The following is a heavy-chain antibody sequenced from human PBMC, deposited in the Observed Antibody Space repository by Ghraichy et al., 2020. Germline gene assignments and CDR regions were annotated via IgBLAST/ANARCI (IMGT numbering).Heavy chain of an antibody. V-gene: IGHV4-59*01. J-gene: IGHJ5*02. Sequence: SETLSLTCSVSGGTLTSYYWNWIRQPPGKGLEWIGQIFFNGRSTYNPSLRGRVSISIDTSKKKFSLEMTSVTAADTAVYYCSAQWELQDNWFDPWGQGTLGSVS. CDR3: SAQWELQDNWFDP. CDR2: IFFNGRS. D-gene: IGHD1-26*01. CDR1: GGTLTSYY.